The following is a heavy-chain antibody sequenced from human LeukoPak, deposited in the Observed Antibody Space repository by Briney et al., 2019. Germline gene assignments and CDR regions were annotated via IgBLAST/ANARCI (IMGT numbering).Heavy chain of an antibody. J-gene: IGHJ4*02. D-gene: IGHD3-16*01. CDR2: IYYSGST. CDR1: GGSISSSSYY. Sequence: PSETLSLTCTVSGGSISSSSYYWGWIRQPPGKGLEWIGSIYYSGSTYYNPSLKSRVTISVDTSKNQFSLKLSSVTAADTAVYYCARTSTAPYYDYVWGSYDYWGQGTLVTVSS. V-gene: IGHV4-39*07. CDR3: ARTSTAPYYDYVWGSYDY.